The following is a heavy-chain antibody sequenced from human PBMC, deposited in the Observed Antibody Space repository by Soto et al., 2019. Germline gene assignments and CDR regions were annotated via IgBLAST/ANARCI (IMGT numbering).Heavy chain of an antibody. CDR3: ARTYDSSGYYYGYYFDY. CDR2: IKQDGSEK. D-gene: IGHD3-22*01. CDR1: GFTFSSYW. J-gene: IGHJ4*02. Sequence: GGSLRLSCAASGFTFSSYWMSWVRQAPGKGLEWVANIKQDGSEKYYVDSVKGRFTISRDNAKNSLYLQMNSLRAEDTAVYYCARTYDSSGYYYGYYFDYWGQGTLVTVSS. V-gene: IGHV3-7*03.